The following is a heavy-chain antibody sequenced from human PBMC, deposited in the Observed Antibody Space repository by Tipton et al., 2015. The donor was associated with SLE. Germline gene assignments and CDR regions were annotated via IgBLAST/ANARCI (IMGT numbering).Heavy chain of an antibody. CDR3: ARRFTVTGRGYYYYYYMDV. J-gene: IGHJ6*03. CDR1: GGSISSYY. V-gene: IGHV4-59*01. CDR2: IYYSGST. Sequence: GLVKPSETLSLTCTVSGGSISSYYWSWIRQPPGKGLEWIGYIYYSGSTNYNPSLKSRVTISVDTSKNQFSLKLSPVTAADTAVYYCARRFTVTGRGYYYYYYMDVWGKGTTVTVSS. D-gene: IGHD4-11*01.